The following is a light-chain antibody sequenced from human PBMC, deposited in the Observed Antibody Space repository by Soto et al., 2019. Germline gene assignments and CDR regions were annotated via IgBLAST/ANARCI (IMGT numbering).Light chain of an antibody. CDR2: EIN. CDR1: NSDIGPYTY. V-gene: IGLV2-14*01. Sequence: QSALTQPASVSGSPGQSITISCTGTNSDIGPYTYVSWYQQHPGKAPKLMIYEINNRPSGVSYRFSGSKSGNTASLTISGLQAEDEADYYCSSYTSSNTYIFGGGTKLT. J-gene: IGLJ2*01. CDR3: SSYTSSNTYI.